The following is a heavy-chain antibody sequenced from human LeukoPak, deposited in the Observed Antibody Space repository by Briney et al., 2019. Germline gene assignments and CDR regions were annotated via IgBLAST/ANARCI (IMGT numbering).Heavy chain of an antibody. D-gene: IGHD3-22*01. CDR2: IYPGDSDT. J-gene: IGHJ3*02. CDR1: GFRFSDQW. CDR3: ASTTYYYDSSPNDAFDI. Sequence: GESLKISCKASGFRFSDQWIGWVRQKPGKGLEWMGIIYPGDSDTRYSPSFQGQVTISADKSISTAYLQWSSLKASDTAMYYCASTTYYYDSSPNDAFDIWGQGTMVTVSS. V-gene: IGHV5-51*01.